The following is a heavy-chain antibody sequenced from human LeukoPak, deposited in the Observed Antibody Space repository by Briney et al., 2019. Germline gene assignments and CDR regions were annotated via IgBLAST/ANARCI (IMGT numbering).Heavy chain of an antibody. Sequence: SETLSLTCTVSGGSISSSSYYWGLIRQPPGKGLEWIGSIYYSGSTYYNPSLKSRVTISVDTSKNQFSLKLSSVTAADTAVYYCARKVPRGGRAFDIWGQGTMVTVS. V-gene: IGHV4-39*01. J-gene: IGHJ3*02. D-gene: IGHD3-16*01. CDR1: GGSISSSSYY. CDR3: ARKVPRGGRAFDI. CDR2: IYYSGST.